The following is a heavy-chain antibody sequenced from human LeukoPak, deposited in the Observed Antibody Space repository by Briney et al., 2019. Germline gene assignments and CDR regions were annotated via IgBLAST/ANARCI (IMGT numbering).Heavy chain of an antibody. J-gene: IGHJ6*02. CDR1: GGSISSSSYY. Sequence: PSETLSLTCTVSGGSISSSSYYWGWVRQPPGEGLEWIGSIYYSGSTYYNPSLKSRVTISVDTSKNQFSLKLSSVTAADTAVYYCARGSCSSTSCYEVDVWGQGTTVTVSS. CDR3: ARGSCSSTSCYEVDV. CDR2: IYYSGST. V-gene: IGHV4-39*01. D-gene: IGHD2-2*01.